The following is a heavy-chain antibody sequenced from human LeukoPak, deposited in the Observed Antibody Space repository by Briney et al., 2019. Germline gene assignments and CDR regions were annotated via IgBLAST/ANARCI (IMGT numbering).Heavy chain of an antibody. Sequence: ASVKVSCKASGYTFTSYYMHWVRQAPGQGLEWMGIINPSGGSTSYAQKFQGRVTMTRDMSTSTAYMELSSLRSEDTAVYYCARGYCSSTSCYNYYYYMDVWGKGTTVTVSS. CDR2: INPSGGST. D-gene: IGHD2-2*02. CDR1: GYTFTSYY. CDR3: ARGYCSSTSCYNYYYYMDV. V-gene: IGHV1-46*01. J-gene: IGHJ6*03.